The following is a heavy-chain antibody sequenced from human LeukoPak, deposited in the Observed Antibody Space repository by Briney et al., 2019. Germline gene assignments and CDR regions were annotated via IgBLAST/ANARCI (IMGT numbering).Heavy chain of an antibody. D-gene: IGHD5-18*01. J-gene: IGHJ4*02. V-gene: IGHV3-7*01. CDR1: GFTFSNYW. Sequence: GGSLRLSCAASGFTFSNYWMRWVRQAPGKGLEWVANMKQDGSEIYYVDSVKGRFTISRDNADNSLYLQMNSLRAEDTAVYYCARESTYSYAYALDYWGQGTLVTVSS. CDR3: ARESTYSYAYALDY. CDR2: MKQDGSEI.